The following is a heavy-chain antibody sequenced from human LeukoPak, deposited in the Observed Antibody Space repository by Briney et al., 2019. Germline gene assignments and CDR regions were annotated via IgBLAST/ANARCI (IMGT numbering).Heavy chain of an antibody. J-gene: IGHJ6*02. CDR1: GGSISNYY. CDR2: IYYSGST. D-gene: IGHD6-19*01. CDR3: ARGAYSSAWYTFYYYGMDV. V-gene: IGHV4-59*01. Sequence: SETLCLTCTVSGGSISNYYWSWIRQPPGKGLEWIGYIYYSGSTNHNPSLKSRVTISVDSSKNQFSLKLSSVTAADTAVYYCARGAYSSAWYTFYYYGMDVWGQGTTVTVS.